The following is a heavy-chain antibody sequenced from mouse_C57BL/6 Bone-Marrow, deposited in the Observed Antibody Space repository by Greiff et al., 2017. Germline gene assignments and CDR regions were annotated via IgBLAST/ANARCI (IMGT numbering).Heavy chain of an antibody. CDR3: ARGGLPLLAAWNAMDY. CDR2: IDPSDSYT. V-gene: IGHV1-59*01. J-gene: IGHJ4*01. CDR1: GYTFTSYW. D-gene: IGHD6-1*01. Sequence: QVQLQQPGAELVRPGTSVKLSCKASGYTFTSYWMHWVKQRPGQGLEWIGVIDPSDSYTNYNQKFKGKATLTVDTSSSTAYMQLSSLTSEDSAVYDCARGGLPLLAAWNAMDYWGQGTSVTVSS.